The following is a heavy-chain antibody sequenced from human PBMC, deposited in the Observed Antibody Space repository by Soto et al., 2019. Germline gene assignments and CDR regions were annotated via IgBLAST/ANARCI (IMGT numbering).Heavy chain of an antibody. Sequence: ASVKVSCKASGYTFTSYAMHWVRQAPGQRLEWMGWISGETGNTNYAPKFQARLTMTTDTSTATAYMELRSLRTDDTAVYYCARDGNWNHEPFDYWGQGTLVTVSS. D-gene: IGHD1-20*01. CDR1: GYTFTSYA. CDR2: ISGETGNT. CDR3: ARDGNWNHEPFDY. V-gene: IGHV1-18*01. J-gene: IGHJ4*02.